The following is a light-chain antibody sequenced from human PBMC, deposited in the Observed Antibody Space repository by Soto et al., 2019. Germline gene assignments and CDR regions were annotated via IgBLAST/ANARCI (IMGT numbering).Light chain of an antibody. Sequence: DIQMTQSPSSLSASVGDRVTITCRASKRISTYLNWYQQKPGQAPKLLIYVASLLQSGVPSRFSGSGSGTDFTLTISGLQHEDFATYYCQHSYDTLAITFTQGTRLEIK. J-gene: IGKJ5*01. CDR3: QHSYDTLAIT. CDR1: KRISTY. V-gene: IGKV1-39*01. CDR2: VAS.